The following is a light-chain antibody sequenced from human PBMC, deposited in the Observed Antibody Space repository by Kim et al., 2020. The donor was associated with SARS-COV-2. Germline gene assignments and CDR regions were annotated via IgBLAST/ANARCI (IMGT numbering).Light chain of an antibody. V-gene: IGLV2-11*01. J-gene: IGLJ1*01. CDR2: DVT. CDR3: CSYAGSYTFV. Sequence: QSALTQPRSVSGSPGQSVTISCTGTSSDVGGYNYVSWLQQHPGKAPKLMIYDVTKRPSGVPDRFSGSKSGNTASLTISGLQAEDEADYYCCSYAGSYTFVFGTGTKVTVL. CDR1: SSDVGGYNY.